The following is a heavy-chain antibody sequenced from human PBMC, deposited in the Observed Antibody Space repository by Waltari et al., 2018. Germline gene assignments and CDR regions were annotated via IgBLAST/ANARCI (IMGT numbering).Heavy chain of an antibody. Sequence: QVQLVQSGAEVNKPGASVKVSCTASGYTFPGSYFHWVRQASGQGLESKLPINPNNWDTTHAQEVQGLVSMTRETSISTAYMGLTSLRSEDTAGYYCARDWGYYSDTSGYPSNWFGPWGQGTLVTVSS. CDR1: GYTFPGSY. J-gene: IGHJ5*02. CDR2: INPNNWDT. V-gene: IGHV1-2*06. D-gene: IGHD3-22*01. CDR3: ARDWGYYSDTSGYPSNWFGP.